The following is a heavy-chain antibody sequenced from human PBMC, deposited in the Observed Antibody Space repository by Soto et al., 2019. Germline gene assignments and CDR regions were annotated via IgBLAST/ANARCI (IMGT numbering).Heavy chain of an antibody. V-gene: IGHV3-30*18. CDR3: AKDLAPSSSGMDV. Sequence: QVQLVESGGGVVQPGRSLRLSCAASGFTFSSYGMHWVRQAPGKGLEWVAVISYDGSNKYYADSVKGRFTISRDNSKNTLYLQMNSLRAEDTAVYYCAKDLAPSSSGMDVWGQGTTVTVYS. CDR1: GFTFSSYG. D-gene: IGHD3-3*02. J-gene: IGHJ6*02. CDR2: ISYDGSNK.